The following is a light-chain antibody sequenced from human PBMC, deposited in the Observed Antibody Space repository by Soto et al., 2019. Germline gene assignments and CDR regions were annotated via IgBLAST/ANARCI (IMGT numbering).Light chain of an antibody. J-gene: IGKJ1*01. Sequence: EIVMTQSPATLSVSPGERATLSCRASQSVSSHLAWYHQRPGQAPRLLIYGASNRATGIPDRFSGSGSGTDFTLTISRLDPEDFALFFCQQYGSSPLTFGQGTKVDI. CDR2: GAS. V-gene: IGKV3-20*01. CDR1: QSVSSH. CDR3: QQYGSSPLT.